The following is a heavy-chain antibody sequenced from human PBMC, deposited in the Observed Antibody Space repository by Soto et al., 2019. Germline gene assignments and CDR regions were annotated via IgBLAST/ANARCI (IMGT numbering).Heavy chain of an antibody. CDR3: ARDPIVGATIGAFDI. CDR2: IYYSGST. V-gene: IGHV4-30-4*01. D-gene: IGHD1-26*01. CDR1: GGSISSGDYY. J-gene: IGHJ3*02. Sequence: QVQLQESGPGLVKPSQTLSLTCTVSGGSISSGDYYWSWIRQPPGKGLEWIGYIYYSGSTYYNPSLKSRVTISVDTSKNQFSPKLSSVTAADTAVYYCARDPIVGATIGAFDIWGQGTMVTVSS.